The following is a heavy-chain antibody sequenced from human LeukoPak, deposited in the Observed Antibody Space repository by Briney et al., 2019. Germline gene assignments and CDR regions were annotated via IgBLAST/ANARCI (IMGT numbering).Heavy chain of an antibody. J-gene: IGHJ4*02. CDR1: GFTFSSYA. Sequence: GGSLRLSCAASGFTFSSYAMSWVRQAPGKGLEWVSTLSGSGASTSYPDSVKGRFTISRDNSKNTLYLQMNSLRAEDTARYYCAKQKGYCSGGSCYYSDYWGQGTLVTVSS. D-gene: IGHD2-15*01. CDR3: AKQKGYCSGGSCYYSDY. V-gene: IGHV3-23*01. CDR2: LSGSGAST.